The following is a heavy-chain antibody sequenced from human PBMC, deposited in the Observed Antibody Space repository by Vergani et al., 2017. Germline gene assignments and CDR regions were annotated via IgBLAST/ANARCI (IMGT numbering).Heavy chain of an antibody. D-gene: IGHD2-15*01. V-gene: IGHV4-61*01. J-gene: IGHJ5*02. CDR1: GGSVSSGSYY. CDR2: IYYSGST. CDR3: AGDLWNCSGGSCYSGWFDP. Sequence: QVQLQESGPGLVKPSETLSLTCTVSGGSVSSGSYYWSWIRQPPGKGLEWIGYIYYSGSTNYNPSLKSRVTISVDTSKNQFSLKLSSVTAADTVVYYCAGDLWNCSGGSCYSGWFDPGAREPWSPSPQ.